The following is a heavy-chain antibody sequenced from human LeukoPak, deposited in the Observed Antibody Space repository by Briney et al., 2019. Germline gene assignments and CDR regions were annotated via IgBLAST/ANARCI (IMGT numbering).Heavy chain of an antibody. Sequence: GESLRLSCTGSGFIFSTYWMHWVRQAPGKGLVWVSRLNNDGSSAYFADSVKDRFTISRDNAKNTLYLQMNNLRAEDTAVYYCVREVAAWNAFDVWGHGTMVTVSS. CDR2: LNNDGSSA. D-gene: IGHD1-26*01. V-gene: IGHV3-74*01. J-gene: IGHJ3*01. CDR3: VREVAAWNAFDV. CDR1: GFIFSTYW.